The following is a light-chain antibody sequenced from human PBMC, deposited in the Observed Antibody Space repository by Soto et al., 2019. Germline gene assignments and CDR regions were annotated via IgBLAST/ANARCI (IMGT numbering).Light chain of an antibody. CDR1: SSDVGGYNY. V-gene: IGLV2-14*01. Sequence: QSALTQPASVSGSPGQSITISCTGTSSDVGGYNYVSWYQQHPGKAPKLMIFEVSSRPSGVSYRFSGSKSGNTASLTISGLQAEDEADYCCSSYTSSSTLYVFGSGTKLTVL. CDR3: SSYTSSSTLYV. J-gene: IGLJ1*01. CDR2: EVS.